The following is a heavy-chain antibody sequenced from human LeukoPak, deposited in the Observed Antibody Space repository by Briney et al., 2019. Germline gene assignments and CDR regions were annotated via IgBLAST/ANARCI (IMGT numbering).Heavy chain of an antibody. CDR2: IYTSGST. CDR3: ARGDSWDFDY. Sequence: PSETLSLACTVSGGSIGSYYWSWIRQPAGKGLEWIGRIYTSGSTNYNPSLKSRVTMSVDTSKNQISLILTSVTAADTAVYYCARGDSWDFDYWGQGTLVTVSS. D-gene: IGHD6-13*01. V-gene: IGHV4-4*07. J-gene: IGHJ4*02. CDR1: GGSIGSYY.